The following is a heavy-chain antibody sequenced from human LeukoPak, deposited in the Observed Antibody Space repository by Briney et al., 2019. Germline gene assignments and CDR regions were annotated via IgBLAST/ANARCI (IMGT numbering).Heavy chain of an antibody. Sequence: APVKFSCKASGYTFTGNYMHWGRQGPGQGLEWMGSISPNSGGTDYAQKFRGRITMTRDTSISTAYMELSRLGSDDTAVYYCARHLTTTFGEYDCDYWGQGTLVTVSS. V-gene: IGHV1-2*02. J-gene: IGHJ4*02. CDR3: ARHLTTTFGEYDCDY. CDR2: ISPNSGGT. D-gene: IGHD3-16*01. CDR1: GYTFTGNY.